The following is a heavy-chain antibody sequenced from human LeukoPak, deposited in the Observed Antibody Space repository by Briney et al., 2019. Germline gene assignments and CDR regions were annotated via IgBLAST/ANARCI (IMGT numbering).Heavy chain of an antibody. J-gene: IGHJ5*02. Sequence: SETLSLTRTVSGGSISSSSYDCGWIRQPPGKGLEWFARIYYSASTYYNPSVKRRVTISVDTSKNQFSLKLSSVTAADTAVYYCARSSYGSGSCIYGVRSWGQGTLVTVSS. CDR3: ARSSYGSGSCIYGVRS. D-gene: IGHD3-10*01. CDR1: GGSISSSSYD. V-gene: IGHV4-39*01. CDR2: IYYSAST.